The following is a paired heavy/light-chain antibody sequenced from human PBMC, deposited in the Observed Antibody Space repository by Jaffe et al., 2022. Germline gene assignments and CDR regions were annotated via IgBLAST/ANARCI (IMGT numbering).Light chain of an antibody. CDR2: EVN. V-gene: IGLV2-23*02. CDR1: SSDVGTYNL. J-gene: IGLJ2*01. CDR3: CSSAGSRTYVI. Sequence: QSALTQPASVSGSPGQSITISCTGTSSDVGTYNLVSWYQQHPGKVPKLMIYEVNKRPSGVSNRFSGSKSGNTASLTISGLQGEDEAEYYCCSSAGSRTYVILGGGTKLTVL.
Heavy chain of an antibody. Sequence: QVQLQESGPGLVKPSETLSLTCAVSGYSISTAYYWGWIRQPPGKGLEWIGNVFRSGSTFYNPSLKSRVTISVDTSNNQFSLKMHSVTAADTAVYYCARFGESVHFDYWGQGTLVTVSS. V-gene: IGHV4-38-2*01. J-gene: IGHJ4*02. CDR2: VFRSGST. CDR1: GYSISTAYY. CDR3: ARFGESVHFDY. D-gene: IGHD3-10*01.